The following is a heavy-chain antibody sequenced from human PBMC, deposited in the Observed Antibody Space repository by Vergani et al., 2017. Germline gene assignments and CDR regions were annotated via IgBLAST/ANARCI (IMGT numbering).Heavy chain of an antibody. D-gene: IGHD1-26*01. V-gene: IGHV5-51*01. Sequence: EVQLVQSGAAVKKPGESLKISCTGSGYSFTSYWIGWVRQMPGKGLEWMGIIYPGDSDTRYSPSFQGQVTITADKSISTAYLQWSILKASDTAMYYCATVNIVGASIFGDAFDIWGQGTMVTVSS. CDR1: GYSFTSYW. CDR3: ATVNIVGASIFGDAFDI. J-gene: IGHJ3*02. CDR2: IYPGDSDT.